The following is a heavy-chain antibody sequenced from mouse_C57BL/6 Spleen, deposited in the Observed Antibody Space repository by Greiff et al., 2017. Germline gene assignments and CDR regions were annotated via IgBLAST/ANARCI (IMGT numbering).Heavy chain of an antibody. J-gene: IGHJ3*01. Sequence: EVQVVESGGDLVKPGGSLKLSCAASGFTFSSYGMSWVRQTPDKRLEWVATISSGGSYTYYPDSVKGRVTISRDNAKNTLYLQMSSLKSEDTAMYYCARRIYDGSPAWFAYWGQGTLVAVSA. V-gene: IGHV5-6*01. CDR1: GFTFSSYG. D-gene: IGHD2-3*01. CDR2: ISSGGSYT. CDR3: ARRIYDGSPAWFAY.